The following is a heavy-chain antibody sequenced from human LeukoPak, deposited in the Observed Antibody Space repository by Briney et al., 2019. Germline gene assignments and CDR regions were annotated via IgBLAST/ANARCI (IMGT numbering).Heavy chain of an antibody. V-gene: IGHV1-2*02. CDR1: GYTFTGYY. Sequence: ASVKVSCKASGYTFTGYYMHWVRQAPGQGLEWMGWINPNSGGTNYAQKFRGRVTMTRDTSISTAYMELSRLRSDDTAVYYCARAPPRGGVTSSNAARGDYWGQGTLVTVSS. J-gene: IGHJ4*02. D-gene: IGHD2-21*02. CDR3: ARAPPRGGVTSSNAARGDY. CDR2: INPNSGGT.